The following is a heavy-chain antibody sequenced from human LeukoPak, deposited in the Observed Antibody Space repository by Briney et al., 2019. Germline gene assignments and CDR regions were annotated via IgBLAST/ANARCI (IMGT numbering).Heavy chain of an antibody. CDR1: GFTVSSNH. D-gene: IGHD1-1*01. Sequence: GGSLRLSCAASGFTVSSNHMSWVRQAPGKGLEWVSVIYSGGSTDYADSVKGRFTISRDNSKNTLYLQMNSLRAEDTAVYHCARGPAGYNWGQGTLVTVS. CDR3: ARGPAGYN. CDR2: IYSGGST. J-gene: IGHJ4*02. V-gene: IGHV3-53*01.